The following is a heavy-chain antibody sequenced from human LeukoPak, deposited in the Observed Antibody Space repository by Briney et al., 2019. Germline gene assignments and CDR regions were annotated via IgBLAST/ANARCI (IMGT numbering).Heavy chain of an antibody. V-gene: IGHV3-23*01. CDR3: AKRITMVRGVFPIPLDY. D-gene: IGHD3-10*01. CDR2: ISGSGGST. CDR1: GFTFSSYA. J-gene: IGHJ4*02. Sequence: HAGGSLRLSCAASGFTFSSYAMSWVRQAPGKGLEWVSAISGSGGSTYYADSVKGRFTISRDNSKNTLYLQMNSLRAEDTAVYYCAKRITMVRGVFPIPLDYWGQGTLVTVSS.